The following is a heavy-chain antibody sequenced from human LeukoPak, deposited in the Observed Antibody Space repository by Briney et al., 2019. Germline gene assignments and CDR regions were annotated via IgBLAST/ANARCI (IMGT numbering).Heavy chain of an antibody. CDR3: ARDRGWFEELLTWFDP. Sequence: ASVKVSCKASGGTFSSYAISWVRQAPGQGLEWMGGIIPIFGTANYAQKFQGRVTITADKSTSTAYMELSSLRSEDTAVYYCARDRGWFEELLTWFDPWGQGTLVTVSS. CDR1: GGTFSSYA. J-gene: IGHJ5*02. CDR2: IIPIFGTA. V-gene: IGHV1-69*06. D-gene: IGHD3-10*01.